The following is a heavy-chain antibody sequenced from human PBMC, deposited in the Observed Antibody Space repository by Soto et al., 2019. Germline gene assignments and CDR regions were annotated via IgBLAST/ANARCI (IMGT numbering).Heavy chain of an antibody. Sequence: SETLSLTCAVYGGSFSGYYWSWIRQPPGKGLEWIGEINHSGSTNYNPSLKSRVTISVDTSKNQFSLKLSSVTAADTAVYYCARVMPGWSLGNHTEYWGQGTQVNVSS. CDR3: ARVMPGWSLGNHTEY. CDR1: GGSFSGYY. V-gene: IGHV4-34*01. J-gene: IGHJ4*02. D-gene: IGHD6-19*01. CDR2: INHSGST.